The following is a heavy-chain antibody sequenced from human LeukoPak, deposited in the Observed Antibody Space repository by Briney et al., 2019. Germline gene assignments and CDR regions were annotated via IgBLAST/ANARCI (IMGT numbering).Heavy chain of an antibody. CDR2: ISSSSSTI. CDR1: GFTFSSYS. V-gene: IGHV3-48*02. Sequence: PGGSLRLSCAASGFTFSSYSMNWVRQAPGKGLEWVSYISSSSSTIYYADSVKGRFTISRDNAKNSLYLQMNSLRDEDTAVYYCASGIGGYCSSTSCSGSWPWGQGTLVTVSS. D-gene: IGHD2-2*01. J-gene: IGHJ5*02. CDR3: ASGIGGYCSSTSCSGSWP.